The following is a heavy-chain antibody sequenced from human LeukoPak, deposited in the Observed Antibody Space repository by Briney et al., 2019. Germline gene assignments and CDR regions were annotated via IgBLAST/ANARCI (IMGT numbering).Heavy chain of an antibody. CDR1: GYTFTSYY. Sequence: ASVKVSGKASGYTFTSYYMHWVRQAPGQGLEWMGIINPSGGSTSYAQKFQGRVTMTRDTSTSTVYMELSSLRSEDTAVYYCARGQKDIVVVPAAKPDGMDVWGQGTTVTVSS. J-gene: IGHJ6*02. CDR3: ARGQKDIVVVPAAKPDGMDV. D-gene: IGHD2-2*02. CDR2: INPSGGST. V-gene: IGHV1-46*01.